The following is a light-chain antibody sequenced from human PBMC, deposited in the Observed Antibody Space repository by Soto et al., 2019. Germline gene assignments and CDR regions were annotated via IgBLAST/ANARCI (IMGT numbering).Light chain of an antibody. V-gene: IGLV6-57*03. CDR3: HSYDPNNWV. Sequence: NFMLTQPHSVSESPGKTVTISCTRSSGSIASNYVQWYQQRPGCAPTTMIYEDNRRPSGVPDRFSGSIDRSSNSASLTVSGLKTEDEADYYCHSYDPNNWVFGGGTKLTVL. CDR1: SGSIASNY. J-gene: IGLJ3*02. CDR2: EDN.